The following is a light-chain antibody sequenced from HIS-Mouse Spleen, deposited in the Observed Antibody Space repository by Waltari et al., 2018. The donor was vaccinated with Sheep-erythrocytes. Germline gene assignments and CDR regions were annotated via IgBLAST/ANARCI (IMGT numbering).Light chain of an antibody. V-gene: IGKV1-6*01. CDR3: LQDYNYPYT. CDR1: QGIRND. Sequence: AIQMTQSPSSLSASVGDRVTITCRASQGIRNDLGWYQQKPGKAPKLLIYAASSLQSGVPSRFSARGSGTDFTLTISSLQPEDFATYYCLQDYNYPYTFGQGTPLEIK. J-gene: IGKJ2*01. CDR2: AAS.